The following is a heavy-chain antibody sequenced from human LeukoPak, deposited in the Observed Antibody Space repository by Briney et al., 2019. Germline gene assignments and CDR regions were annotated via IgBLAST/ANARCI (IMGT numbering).Heavy chain of an antibody. CDR2: ISSSSSYI. Sequence: GGSLRLSCAASGFTFSSYSMNWVRQAPGKGLEWVSSISSSSSYIYYADSVKGRFTISRDNSKNTLYLQMNSLRAEDTAVYYCAKGGEKTIFGVVIKNPLDYWGQGTLVTVSS. D-gene: IGHD3-3*01. CDR3: AKGGEKTIFGVVIKNPLDY. J-gene: IGHJ4*02. CDR1: GFTFSSYS. V-gene: IGHV3-21*04.